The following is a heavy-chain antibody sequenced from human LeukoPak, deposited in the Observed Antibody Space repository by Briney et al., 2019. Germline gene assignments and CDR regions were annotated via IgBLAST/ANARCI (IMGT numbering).Heavy chain of an antibody. CDR2: ISIREST. Sequence: SETLSLTCTVSGGSISNYYWSWIRQPAEKGLEWIGRISIRESTNYSSSLESRLIISLDTSKHQFSLRLTSMTAADTAVYYCARSPRFSPGTFDLWGRGTLVAVSS. V-gene: IGHV4-4*07. J-gene: IGHJ2*01. D-gene: IGHD1-1*01. CDR1: GGSISNYY. CDR3: ARSPRFSPGTFDL.